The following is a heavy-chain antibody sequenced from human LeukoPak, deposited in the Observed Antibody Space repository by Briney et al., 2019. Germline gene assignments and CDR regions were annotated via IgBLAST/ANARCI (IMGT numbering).Heavy chain of an antibody. CDR1: GYSISSGYW. CDR3: ARVRPGIAATGTWAAPV. J-gene: IGHJ4*02. Sequence: LETLSLTCTVSGYSISSGYWWGWIRQSPGMGLEWIGSVHHSGSTYYNPSFKSRVTISVDTSKNQFSLKLSSVTAADTAVYYCARVRPGIAATGTWAAPVWGQGTLVTVSS. CDR2: VHHSGST. D-gene: IGHD6-13*01. V-gene: IGHV4-38-2*02.